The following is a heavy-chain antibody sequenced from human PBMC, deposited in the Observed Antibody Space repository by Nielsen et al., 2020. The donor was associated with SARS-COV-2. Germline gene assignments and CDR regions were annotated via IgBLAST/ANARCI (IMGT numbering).Heavy chain of an antibody. Sequence: GGSLRLSCKGSGYSFTSYWIGWVRQMPGKGLEWMGIIYPGDSDTRYSPSLQGHVTISADKSISTAYLQWSSLKASDTAMYYCARTIGGPRANWFDPWGQGTLVTVSS. D-gene: IGHD2-15*01. CDR2: IYPGDSDT. CDR3: ARTIGGPRANWFDP. V-gene: IGHV5-51*01. J-gene: IGHJ5*02. CDR1: GYSFTSYW.